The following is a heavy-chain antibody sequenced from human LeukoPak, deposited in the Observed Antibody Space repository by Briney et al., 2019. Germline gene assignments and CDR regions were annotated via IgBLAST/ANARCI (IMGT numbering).Heavy chain of an antibody. V-gene: IGHV3-53*01. CDR3: AINWNDGLFDP. CDR1: GFTVSSNY. J-gene: IGHJ5*02. CDR2: IYSGGST. Sequence: GGSLRLSCAASGFTVSSNYMSWVRQAPGKGLEWVSVIYSGGSTYYADSVKGRFTVSRDNSKNTLYLQMNSLRAEDTAVYYCAINWNDGLFDPWGQGTLVTVSS. D-gene: IGHD1-20*01.